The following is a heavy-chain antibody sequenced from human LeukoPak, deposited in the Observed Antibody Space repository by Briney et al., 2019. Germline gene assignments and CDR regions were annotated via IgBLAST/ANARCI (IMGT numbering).Heavy chain of an antibody. CDR1: GFAFSNFA. CDR2: MSGSGYYT. V-gene: IGHV3-23*01. CDR3: AKMEGQRLYDYCMDV. D-gene: IGHD3-3*01. Sequence: GRSLRLSCAASGFAFSNFAMSWVRQAPGKGLEWVSAMSGSGYYTYYVESVKGRFTISRDNSKNTLYLHMNSLRADDTAVYYCAKMEGQRLYDYCMDVWGRGTTVTVSS. J-gene: IGHJ6*03.